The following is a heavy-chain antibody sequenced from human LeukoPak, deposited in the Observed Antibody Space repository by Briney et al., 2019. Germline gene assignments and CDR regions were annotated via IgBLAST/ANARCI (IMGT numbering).Heavy chain of an antibody. CDR2: INHSGST. V-gene: IGHV4-34*01. CDR1: GGSFSGYY. Sequence: SETLSLTCAVYGGSFSGYYWSWIRQPPGKGLEWIGEINHSGSTNYNPSLKSRVTISVDTSKNQFSLKLSSVTAADTAVYYCARAPLNSSSSWTRYWYFDLWGRGTLVTVSS. D-gene: IGHD6-13*01. CDR3: ARAPLNSSSSWTRYWYFDL. J-gene: IGHJ2*01.